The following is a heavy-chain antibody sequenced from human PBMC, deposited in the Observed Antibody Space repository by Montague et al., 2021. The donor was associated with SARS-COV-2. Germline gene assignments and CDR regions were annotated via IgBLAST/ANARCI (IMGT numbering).Heavy chain of an antibody. CDR1: GDSISSANYY. V-gene: IGHV4-31*03. J-gene: IGHJ3*02. CDR2: IYYTGGT. Sequence: TLSLTCTVSGDSISSANYYWNWIRQNPEKGLEWIGYIYYTGGTHYNPSLESRLTMSIDTSKSQFSLRLSSVTAADTAVYYCARGNITPSGFDIWGQGTVVTVSS. CDR3: ARGNITPSGFDI. D-gene: IGHD1-14*01.